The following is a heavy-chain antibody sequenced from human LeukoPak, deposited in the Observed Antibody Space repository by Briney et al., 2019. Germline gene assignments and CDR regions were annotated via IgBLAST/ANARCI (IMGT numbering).Heavy chain of an antibody. J-gene: IGHJ3*02. CDR3: ARSLMTLSDVFDI. CDR1: GGSISSSSYY. Sequence: PSETLSLTCTVSGGSISSSSYYWGWIRQPPGKGLEWIGSIYYSGSTYYNPSLKSRVTISVDTSKNQFSLKLSSVTAADTAVYYCARSLMTLSDVFDIWGQGTMVTVSS. CDR2: IYYSGST. V-gene: IGHV4-39*01.